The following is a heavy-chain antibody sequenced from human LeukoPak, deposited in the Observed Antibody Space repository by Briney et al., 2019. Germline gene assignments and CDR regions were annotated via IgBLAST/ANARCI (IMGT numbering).Heavy chain of an antibody. CDR1: GFTFSSYG. J-gene: IGHJ3*02. CDR2: IWYDGSNK. CDR3: AREKDNGFDI. V-gene: IGHV3-33*01. D-gene: IGHD2-15*01. Sequence: GGSLRLSCAASGFTFSSYGMHWVRQAPGKGLEWVSVIWYDGSNKYNAGSVKGRFTISRDNSKNTLYLQMNSLSAEDTAVYYCAREKDNGFDIWGQGTMVTVSS.